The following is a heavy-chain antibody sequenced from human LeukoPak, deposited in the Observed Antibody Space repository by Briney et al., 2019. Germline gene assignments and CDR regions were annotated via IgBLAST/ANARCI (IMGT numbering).Heavy chain of an antibody. J-gene: IGHJ6*02. Sequence: PGGSLRLSCAASGFTFDDYAMHWVRQAPGKGLEWVSTISWNSDSIGYADSVKGRFTISRDNGKNSLYLQMNSLRDEDTALYYCAKDRASYSSGSDGMDVWGQGTTVTVSS. D-gene: IGHD6-19*01. CDR2: ISWNSDSI. V-gene: IGHV3-9*01. CDR1: GFTFDDYA. CDR3: AKDRASYSSGSDGMDV.